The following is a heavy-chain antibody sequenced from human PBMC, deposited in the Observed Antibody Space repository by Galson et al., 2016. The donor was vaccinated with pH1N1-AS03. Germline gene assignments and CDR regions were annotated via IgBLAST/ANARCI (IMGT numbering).Heavy chain of an antibody. D-gene: IGHD2-15*01. CDR3: ARGVVDCSGPACSGTLRFDP. J-gene: IGHJ5*02. Sequence: SVKVSCKASGYTFTTYDINWVRQAPGQGLEWMGSMNPDSGNTGYAPSFQGRVTITRDTSISTAYMELSSLRSEDTAVYYCARGVVDCSGPACSGTLRFDPWGQGTLVTVSS. CDR2: MNPDSGNT. CDR1: GYTFTTYD. V-gene: IGHV1-8*03.